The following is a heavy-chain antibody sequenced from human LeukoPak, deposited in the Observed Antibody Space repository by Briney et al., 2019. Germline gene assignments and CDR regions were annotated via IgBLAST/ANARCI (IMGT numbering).Heavy chain of an antibody. D-gene: IGHD1-26*01. CDR1: GYTFTGYY. J-gene: IGHJ5*02. V-gene: IGHV1-2*02. CDR2: INPNSGGT. CDR3: ARDMIVGATMDWFDP. Sequence: ASVKVSCKASGYTFTGYYMHWVRQAPGQGLEWMGWINPNSGGTNYAQKFQGRVTMTRDTSISTAYMELSRLRSDDTAVYYCARDMIVGATMDWFDPWGQGTLVTVSS.